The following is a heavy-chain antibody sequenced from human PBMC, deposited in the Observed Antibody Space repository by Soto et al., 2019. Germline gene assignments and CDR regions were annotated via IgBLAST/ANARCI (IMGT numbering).Heavy chain of an antibody. CDR2: ISGGGGTT. CDR3: AKGNEYSSAGSFDY. Sequence: EVQLLESGGGLVQPGKSLRLSCAASGFTFSNYAMSWVRQAPGKGLEWVSVISGGGGTTYYPDSVKGRFTISRDNSKNALYLQMNSLRAEDTAVYYCAKGNEYSSAGSFDYWGQGPLVTVSS. V-gene: IGHV3-23*01. CDR1: GFTFSNYA. D-gene: IGHD6-6*01. J-gene: IGHJ4*02.